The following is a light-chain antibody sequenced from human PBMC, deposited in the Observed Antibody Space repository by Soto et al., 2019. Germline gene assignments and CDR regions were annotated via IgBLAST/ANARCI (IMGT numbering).Light chain of an antibody. CDR1: SSDVGGYNY. V-gene: IGLV2-11*01. CDR2: DVS. Sequence: QSALTQPRSVSGSPGQSITISCTGTSSDVGGYNYVSWYRQHPGKAPKLMIYDVSKRPSGVPDRFSGSKSGNTASLTIAGLQAEGEADYYCCSYAGSYTHYVFGTGTKLTVL. CDR3: CSYAGSYTHYV. J-gene: IGLJ1*01.